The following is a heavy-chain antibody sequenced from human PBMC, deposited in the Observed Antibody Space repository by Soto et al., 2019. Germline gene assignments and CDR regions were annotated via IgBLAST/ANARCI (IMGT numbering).Heavy chain of an antibody. Sequence: LQLQESGPGLVKPSETLSLTCSVSGGSIGSSSYYWGWIRQPPGKGLEWIGTVYYSGSTYYNPSLKSRGHXSAXTSKTPFSPKLTSVTASRAAVYFGARQRRQYYFYYWCQGPLVTVSS. J-gene: IGHJ4*02. CDR1: GGSIGSSSYY. CDR2: VYYSGST. D-gene: IGHD6-19*01. CDR3: ARQRRQYYFYY. V-gene: IGHV4-39*01.